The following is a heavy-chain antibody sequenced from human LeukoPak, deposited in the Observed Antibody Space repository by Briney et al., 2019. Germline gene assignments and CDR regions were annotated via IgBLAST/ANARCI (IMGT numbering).Heavy chain of an antibody. Sequence: PSETLSLTCTVSDGSISSYYWSWIRQPPGKGLEWIGYIYYSGSTNYNPSLKSRVTISVDTSKNQFSLKLSSVTAADTAVYYCARDRSSWGYYFDYWGQGTLVTVSS. CDR2: IYYSGST. CDR1: DGSISSYY. D-gene: IGHD2-2*01. V-gene: IGHV4-59*01. J-gene: IGHJ4*02. CDR3: ARDRSSWGYYFDY.